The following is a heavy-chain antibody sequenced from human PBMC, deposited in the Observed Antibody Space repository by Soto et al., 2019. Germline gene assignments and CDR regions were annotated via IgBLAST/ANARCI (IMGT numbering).Heavy chain of an antibody. V-gene: IGHV1-3*01. CDR1: GYTFTSYA. Sequence: RASVKVSCNASGYTFTSYAMHWVRQAPGQRLEWMGWINAGNGNTKYSQKFQGRVTITRDTSASTAYMQLSSLRSEDTAVYYCARDKYYDILTGPPGAYYYGMDVWGQGTTVTVSS. J-gene: IGHJ6*02. D-gene: IGHD3-9*01. CDR2: INAGNGNT. CDR3: ARDKYYDILTGPPGAYYYGMDV.